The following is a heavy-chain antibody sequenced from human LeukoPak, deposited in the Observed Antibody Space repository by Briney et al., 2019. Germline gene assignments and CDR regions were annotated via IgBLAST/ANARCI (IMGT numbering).Heavy chain of an antibody. Sequence: PGGSLRLSCAASGFTFSGYSMNWVRQAPGKGLEWVSSISSSSSYIYYADSVKGRFTISRDNAKNSLYLQMNSLRAEDTAVYYCARDLGYGDYGMDVWGQGTTVTVSS. CDR1: GFTFSGYS. V-gene: IGHV3-21*01. CDR2: ISSSSSYI. D-gene: IGHD4-17*01. J-gene: IGHJ6*02. CDR3: ARDLGYGDYGMDV.